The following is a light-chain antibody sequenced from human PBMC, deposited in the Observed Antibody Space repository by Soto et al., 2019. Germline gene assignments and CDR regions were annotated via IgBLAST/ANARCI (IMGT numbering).Light chain of an antibody. V-gene: IGLV2-14*01. CDR3: SSYTPSGTVV. J-gene: IGLJ2*01. Sequence: QSVLTQPASVSGSPGQSITISCSGTSSDVGSDNRVFWYQQHPGKAPKFIIYDVSNRPSGVSDRFSGSKSGNTASLTISGLQAEDEADYYCSSYTPSGTVVFGGGTKLTVL. CDR1: SSDVGSDNR. CDR2: DVS.